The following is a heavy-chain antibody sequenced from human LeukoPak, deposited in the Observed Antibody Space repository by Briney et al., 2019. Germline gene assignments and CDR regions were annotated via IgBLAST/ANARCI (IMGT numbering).Heavy chain of an antibody. CDR2: MWFDGSNK. Sequence: GRSLRLSCAVSGFSFRTYGMHWVRQAPGKGLEWVAVMWFDGSNKNYVDSVKGRFTISRDISKNTVFLQMNSLRVEDTAVYYCARRPGIAAAGIDYWGQGTLVTVSS. CDR3: ARRPGIAAAGIDY. D-gene: IGHD6-13*01. J-gene: IGHJ4*02. V-gene: IGHV3-33*01. CDR1: GFSFRTYG.